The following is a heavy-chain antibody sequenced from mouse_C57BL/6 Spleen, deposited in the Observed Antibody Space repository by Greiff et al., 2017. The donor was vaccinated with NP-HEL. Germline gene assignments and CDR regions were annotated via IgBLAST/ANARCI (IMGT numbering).Heavy chain of an antibody. CDR1: GFTFSNYW. V-gene: IGHV6-3*01. CDR3: TVYYYGSSPYAMDY. Sequence: EVMLVESGGGLVQPGGSMKLSCVASGFTFSNYWMNWVRQSPEKGLEWVAQIRLKSDNYATHYAESVKGRFTISRDDSKSSVYLQMNNLRAEDTGIYYCTVYYYGSSPYAMDYWGQGTSVTVSS. D-gene: IGHD1-1*01. CDR2: IRLKSDNYAT. J-gene: IGHJ4*01.